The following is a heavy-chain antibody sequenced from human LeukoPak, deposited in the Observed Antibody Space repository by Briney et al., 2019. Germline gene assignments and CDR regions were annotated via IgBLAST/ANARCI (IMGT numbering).Heavy chain of an antibody. CDR3: ASVGATTVYFDY. D-gene: IGHD1-26*01. CDR2: ISYDGSNK. J-gene: IGHJ4*02. Sequence: GRSLRLSCAASGFTFSSYGMHWVRQAPGKGLEWVAVISYDGSNKYYADSVKGRFTISRDNSKNTLYLQMNSLRAEDTAVYYCASVGATTVYFDYWGQGTLVTVSS. CDR1: GFTFSSYG. V-gene: IGHV3-30*03.